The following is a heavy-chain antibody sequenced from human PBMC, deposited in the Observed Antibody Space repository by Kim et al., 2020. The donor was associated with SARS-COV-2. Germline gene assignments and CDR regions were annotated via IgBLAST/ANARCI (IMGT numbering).Heavy chain of an antibody. CDR3: ASVGYSSGWSVGRGDY. V-gene: IGHV3-21*01. CDR1: GFTFSSYS. D-gene: IGHD6-19*01. CDR2: ISSRSSYI. Sequence: GGSLRLSCAASGFTFSSYSMNWVRLAPGRGLEWVSSISSRSSYISYADSAKGRFTISRDNAKNSLYLQMNSLRAEDTAVYYCASVGYSSGWSVGRGDYWGQGTLVTVSS. J-gene: IGHJ4*02.